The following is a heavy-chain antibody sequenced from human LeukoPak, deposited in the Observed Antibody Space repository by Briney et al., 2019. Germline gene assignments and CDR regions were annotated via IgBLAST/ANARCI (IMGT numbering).Heavy chain of an antibody. CDR1: GGSIDSYY. Sequence: ASETLSLTCSVSGGSIDSYYWSWIRQPAGKGLEWIGRIYAGGTTKYNPSLKSRVDMSVDTSKSQFSLKLRSVTAADTAVYFCAREMKGNNDFLTGHYHSYHHGMDVWGQGTTVIVSS. J-gene: IGHJ6*02. V-gene: IGHV4-4*07. D-gene: IGHD3-9*01. CDR3: AREMKGNNDFLTGHYHSYHHGMDV. CDR2: IYAGGTT.